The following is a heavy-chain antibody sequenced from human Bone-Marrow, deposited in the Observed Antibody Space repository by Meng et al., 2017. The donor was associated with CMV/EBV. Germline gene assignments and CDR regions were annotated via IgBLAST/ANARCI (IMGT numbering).Heavy chain of an antibody. D-gene: IGHD3-22*01. J-gene: IGHJ3*02. CDR1: GFTFSSYS. CDR3: ARTHSRGYYFAQTVDAFDI. Sequence: GESLKISCAASGFTFSSYSMNWVRQAPGKGLEWVSSISSSSSYIYYADSVKGRFTISRDNAKNSLYLQMNSLRAEDTAVYYCARTHSRGYYFAQTVDAFDIWGQGTMVTVSS. V-gene: IGHV3-21*01. CDR2: ISSSSSYI.